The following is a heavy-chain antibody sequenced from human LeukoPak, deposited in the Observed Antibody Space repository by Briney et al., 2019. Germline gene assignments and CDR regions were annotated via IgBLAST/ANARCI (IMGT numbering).Heavy chain of an antibody. CDR1: GLTFSSYW. V-gene: IGHV3-74*01. CDR3: ARSPMVRGVEYFDY. J-gene: IGHJ4*02. CDR2: INSDGSST. D-gene: IGHD3-10*01. Sequence: PGGSLRLSCAASGLTFSSYWMHWVRQAPGKGLVWVSRINSDGSSTSYADSVKGRFTISRDNAKNTLYLQMNSLRAEDTAVYYCARSPMVRGVEYFDYWGQGTLVTVSS.